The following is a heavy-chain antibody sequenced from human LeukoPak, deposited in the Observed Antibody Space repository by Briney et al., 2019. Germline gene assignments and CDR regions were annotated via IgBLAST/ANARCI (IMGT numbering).Heavy chain of an antibody. J-gene: IGHJ4*02. CDR2: IRSKAFGGTT. CDR3: TREGTQLWELLDY. D-gene: IGHD1-26*01. Sequence: PGGSLRLSCLASGFTFGDYAMSWFRQAPGKGLEWVGFIRSKAFGGTTEYAASVKGRFTISRDDSKSIAYLQMNSLKTEDTAVYYCTREGTQLWELLDYWGQGTLVTVSS. V-gene: IGHV3-49*03. CDR1: GFTFGDYA.